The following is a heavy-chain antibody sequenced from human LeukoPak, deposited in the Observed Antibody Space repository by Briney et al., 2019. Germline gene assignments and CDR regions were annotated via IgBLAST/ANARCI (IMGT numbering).Heavy chain of an antibody. V-gene: IGHV3-7*04. CDR3: ARGTLTAPGLDS. CDR2: IKEDGREE. J-gene: IGHJ4*02. D-gene: IGHD6-13*01. CDR1: GFTFSAYW. Sequence: GGSIRLSCSASGFTFSAYWMTWVRQAPGKGLQWVANIKEDGREEYYMDPVKGRFTIYRDNAKNSLSLQMNILRADDTAVYYCARGTLTAPGLDSWGQGALVAVSS.